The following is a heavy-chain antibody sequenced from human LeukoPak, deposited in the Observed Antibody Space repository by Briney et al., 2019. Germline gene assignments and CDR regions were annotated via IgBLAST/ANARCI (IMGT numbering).Heavy chain of an antibody. D-gene: IGHD3-22*01. CDR2: ISGSGGST. V-gene: IGHV3-23*01. CDR3: ARGAYYDSSGYSDY. J-gene: IGHJ4*02. CDR1: GFTFSSYP. Sequence: GGSLRLSCAASGFTFSSYPMSWVRQAPGKGLEWVSAISGSGGSTYYADSVKGRFTISRDNSKNTLNLQMNSLRAEDTAVYYCARGAYYDSSGYSDYWGQGTLVTVSS.